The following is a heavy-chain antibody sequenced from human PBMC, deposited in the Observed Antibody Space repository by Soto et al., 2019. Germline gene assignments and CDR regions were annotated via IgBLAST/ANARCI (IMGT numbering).Heavy chain of an antibody. D-gene: IGHD3-10*01. Sequence: GASVKVSCKTSGYTFTSYGIAWVRQAPGQGLEWMGWISTYNAHTSFTNYAQRVQGRVTITSDTSTNTAYMELRSLTSDDTAVYYCARVIISHRAYDYWGQGTLVTVSS. CDR3: ARVIISHRAYDY. V-gene: IGHV1-18*01. CDR2: ISTYNAHTSFT. CDR1: GYTFTSYG. J-gene: IGHJ4*02.